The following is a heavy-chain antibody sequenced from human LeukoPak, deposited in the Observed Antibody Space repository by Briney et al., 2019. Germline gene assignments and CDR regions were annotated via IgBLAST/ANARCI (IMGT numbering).Heavy chain of an antibody. D-gene: IGHD2-15*01. Sequence: GGSLRLSCTISGYFFPNAWLNWVRQAPGKGLEWVGRIKSKTDGGTTDYAAPVKGRFTISRDDSKNTVYLQMNSLKTEDTAVYYCTTEYCSGGSCYSVSGAYDMWGQGTMVTVSS. J-gene: IGHJ3*02. CDR1: GYFFPNAW. CDR3: TTEYCSGGSCYSVSGAYDM. V-gene: IGHV3-15*01. CDR2: IKSKTDGGTT.